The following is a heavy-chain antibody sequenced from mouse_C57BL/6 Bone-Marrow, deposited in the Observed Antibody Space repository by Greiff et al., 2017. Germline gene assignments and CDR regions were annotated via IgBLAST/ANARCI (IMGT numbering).Heavy chain of an antibody. J-gene: IGHJ3*01. Sequence: VKLQESGPELVKPGASVKLSCKASGYTFTSYDINWVKQRPGQGLEWIGWIYPRDGSTKYKEKFKGKATLTVDTSSSTAYMELHSLTSEDSAVYFCARSSPFAYWGQGTLVTVSA. D-gene: IGHD1-1*01. CDR2: IYPRDGST. CDR1: GYTFTSYD. CDR3: ARSSPFAY. V-gene: IGHV1-85*01.